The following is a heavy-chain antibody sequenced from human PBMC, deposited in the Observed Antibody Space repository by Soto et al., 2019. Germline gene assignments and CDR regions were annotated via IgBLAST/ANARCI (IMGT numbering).Heavy chain of an antibody. V-gene: IGHV3-48*03. CDR2: ISSSGSTI. CDR3: ARSPSNPYSSNWFDP. CDR1: GFTFSSYE. J-gene: IGHJ5*02. D-gene: IGHD6-13*01. Sequence: SLRLSFAPSGFTFSSYEMNWVHQAPGKGLEWVSYISSSGSTIYYADSVKGRFTISRDNAKNSLYLQMNSLRAEDTAVYYCARSPSNPYSSNWFDPWGQGTLVTVSS.